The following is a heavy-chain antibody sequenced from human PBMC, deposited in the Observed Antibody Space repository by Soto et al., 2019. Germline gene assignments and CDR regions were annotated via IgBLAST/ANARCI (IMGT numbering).Heavy chain of an antibody. Sequence: GGSLRLSCVASGFTFSSYEMNWVRQAPGKGLEWVSYISSSGSTIYYADSVKGRFTISRDNAKNSLYLQMNSLRAEDTAVYYCARLVGIVVVTRCDAFDIWGQGTMVTVSS. CDR1: GFTFSSYE. D-gene: IGHD3-22*01. CDR3: ARLVGIVVVTRCDAFDI. J-gene: IGHJ3*02. V-gene: IGHV3-48*03. CDR2: ISSSGSTI.